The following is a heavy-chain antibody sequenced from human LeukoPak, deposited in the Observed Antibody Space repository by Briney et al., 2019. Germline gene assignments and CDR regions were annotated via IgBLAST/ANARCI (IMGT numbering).Heavy chain of an antibody. J-gene: IGHJ3*02. D-gene: IGHD1-26*01. Sequence: ASVKVSCKASGYTFTGYYMHWVRQAPGQGLEWMGWINPNSGGTNYAQKFQGWVTMTRDTYISTAYMELSRLRSDDTAVYYCVRGAHSGHPDGGYAFDIWGQGTMVTVSS. V-gene: IGHV1-2*04. CDR2: INPNSGGT. CDR3: VRGAHSGHPDGGYAFDI. CDR1: GYTFTGYY.